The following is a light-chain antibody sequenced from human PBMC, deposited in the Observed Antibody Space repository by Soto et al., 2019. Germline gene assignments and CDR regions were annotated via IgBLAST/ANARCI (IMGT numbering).Light chain of an antibody. CDR1: SSNIGNNY. V-gene: IGLV1-51*02. Sequence: QSVLTQPPSVSAAPGQKVTISCSGTSSNIGNNYVSWYQQLPGTAPQRLIYENDKRSSEIPDRFAGSKSGTSATLGITGLQTGDEADYYCGTWDSSLSAVVFGGGTKLTVL. CDR2: END. CDR3: GTWDSSLSAVV. J-gene: IGLJ2*01.